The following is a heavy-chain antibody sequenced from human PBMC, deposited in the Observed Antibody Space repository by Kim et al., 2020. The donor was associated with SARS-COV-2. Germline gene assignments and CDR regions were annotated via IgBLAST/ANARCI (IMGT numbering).Heavy chain of an antibody. V-gene: IGHV4-61*02. CDR2: IYTSGST. CDR3: ARVGPEYSSGLPDFDY. D-gene: IGHD6-19*01. CDR1: GGSISSGSYY. J-gene: IGHJ4*02. Sequence: SETLSLTCTVSGGSISSGSYYWSWIRQPARKGLEWIGRIYTSGSTNYNPSLKSRVTISVDTSKNQFSLKLSSVTAADTAVYYCARVGPEYSSGLPDFDYWGQGTLVTVSS.